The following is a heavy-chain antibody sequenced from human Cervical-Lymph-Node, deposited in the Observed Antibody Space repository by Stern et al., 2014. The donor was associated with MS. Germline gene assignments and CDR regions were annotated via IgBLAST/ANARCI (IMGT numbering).Heavy chain of an antibody. J-gene: IGHJ6*02. Sequence: QVQLGQSGAEVKKPGASVRVSCKASGYTFTGYCIHWVRQAPGQGLEWMGWFSPNSGSTNYAQKFQGWVTMTRDSSISTAYMELSRLRSDDTAVYYCARDVFGDLAGYGLDVWGQGTTVAVSS. V-gene: IGHV1-2*04. CDR1: GYTFTGYC. CDR3: ARDVFGDLAGYGLDV. CDR2: FSPNSGST. D-gene: IGHD3-10*02.